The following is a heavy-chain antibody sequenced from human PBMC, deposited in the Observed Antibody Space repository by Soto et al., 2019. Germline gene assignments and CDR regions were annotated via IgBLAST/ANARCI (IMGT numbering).Heavy chain of an antibody. Sequence: GGSLRLSCSVAGFTVSDSMSWVRQAPGKGLECVSFIHSDGSTHHTDSVRGRFTISRDNSKNTLYLQRDRLRVDDTAVYFCARDASGPFDYWGQGTLVTVSS. V-gene: IGHV3-53*01. J-gene: IGHJ4*02. CDR3: ARDASGPFDY. CDR2: IHSDGST. CDR1: GFTVSDS. D-gene: IGHD6-19*01.